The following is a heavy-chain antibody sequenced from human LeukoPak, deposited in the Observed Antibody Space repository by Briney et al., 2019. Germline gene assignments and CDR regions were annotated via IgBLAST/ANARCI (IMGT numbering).Heavy chain of an antibody. Sequence: GGSLRLSCAASGFTFSNYAMSWVRQAPGKGLEWVSAISGSASSTYHADSVKGRFTISRDNSKNTLYLQMNSLRADDTAVYYCARDRDYGDAWGQGTLVTVSS. V-gene: IGHV3-23*01. CDR3: ARDRDYGDA. J-gene: IGHJ5*02. CDR2: ISGSASST. CDR1: GFTFSNYA. D-gene: IGHD4-17*01.